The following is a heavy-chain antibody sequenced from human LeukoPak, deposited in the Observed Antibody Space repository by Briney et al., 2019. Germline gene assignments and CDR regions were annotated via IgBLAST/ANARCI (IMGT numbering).Heavy chain of an antibody. D-gene: IGHD2-8*01. Sequence: GGSLRLSCAASGLTFSTYWMTWVRQAPGKGLKWVANIKQDESEIYYVDSVKGRFTISRDNAKNSLYLQMNSLRAEDTAVYYCARDNNGPDYWGQGTLVTVSS. V-gene: IGHV3-7*01. CDR3: ARDNNGPDY. CDR1: GLTFSTYW. J-gene: IGHJ4*02. CDR2: IKQDESEI.